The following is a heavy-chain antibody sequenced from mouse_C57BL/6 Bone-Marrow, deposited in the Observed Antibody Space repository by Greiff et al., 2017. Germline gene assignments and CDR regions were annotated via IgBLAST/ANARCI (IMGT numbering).Heavy chain of an antibody. CDR2: ISYDGSN. D-gene: IGHD1-1*01. CDR3: ARRDYYGSSPWFAY. CDR1: GYSITSGYY. J-gene: IGHJ3*01. V-gene: IGHV3-6*01. Sequence: VQLKESGPGLVKPSQSLSLTCSVTGYSITSGYYWNWIRQFPGNKLEWMGYISYDGSNNYNPSLKNRISITSDTSKNQFFLKLNSVTTEDTATYYCARRDYYGSSPWFAYWGQGTLVTVSA.